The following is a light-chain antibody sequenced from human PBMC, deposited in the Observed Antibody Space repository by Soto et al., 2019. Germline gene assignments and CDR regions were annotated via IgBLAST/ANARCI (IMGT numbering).Light chain of an antibody. CDR2: ESS. V-gene: IGLV2-23*01. CDR3: CSYAGSDTMI. J-gene: IGLJ2*01. Sequence: QSVLTQHASVSGSPGQSITISCTGTSSNVGSYNLVSWYQQHPGEAPKLMSYESSKRPSGVSNRFSGSKSGNTASLTISGLKAEDEAYYYCCSYAGSDTMIFGGGTKLTVL. CDR1: SSNVGSYNL.